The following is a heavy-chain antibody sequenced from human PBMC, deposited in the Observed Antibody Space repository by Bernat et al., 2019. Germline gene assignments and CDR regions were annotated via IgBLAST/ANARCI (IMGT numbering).Heavy chain of an antibody. CDR1: GFTFSSYA. CDR3: AKERRLGYCSGGSCYGFDY. CDR2: ISGSGGST. Sequence: EVQLVESGGGLVQPGGSLRLSCAASGFTFSSYAMSWVRQAPGKGLEWVSAISGSGGSTYYADSVKGRFTISRDNSKNTLYLQMNSLRAEDTAVYYCAKERRLGYCSGGSCYGFDYWGQGTLVTVSS. V-gene: IGHV3-23*04. J-gene: IGHJ4*02. D-gene: IGHD2-15*01.